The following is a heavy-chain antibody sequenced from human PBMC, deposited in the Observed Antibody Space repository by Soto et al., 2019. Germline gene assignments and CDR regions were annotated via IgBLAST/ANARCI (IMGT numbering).Heavy chain of an antibody. Sequence: PGGSLRLSCAASGFTFSSYAMSWVRQAPGKGLEWVSAISGSGGSTYYADSVKGRFTISRDNSKNTLYLQMNSLRAEDTAVYYCARGIRGIAVAGTWSLDYWGQGTLVTVSS. CDR3: ARGIRGIAVAGTWSLDY. D-gene: IGHD6-19*01. J-gene: IGHJ4*02. CDR1: GFTFSSYA. V-gene: IGHV3-23*01. CDR2: ISGSGGST.